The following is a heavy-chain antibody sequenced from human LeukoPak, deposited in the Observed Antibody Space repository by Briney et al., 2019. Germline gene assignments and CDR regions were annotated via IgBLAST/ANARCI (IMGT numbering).Heavy chain of an antibody. V-gene: IGHV3-48*03. D-gene: IGHD3-10*02. Sequence: GGSLRLSCAASGFTFSSYEMNWVRQAPGKGLEWGSYISSSGSTIYYSDSVKGRFTISRDNAKNSLYLQMNSLRAEDTAVYYSAELGITMIGGVWGKGTTVTISS. CDR3: AELGITMIGGV. CDR1: GFTFSSYE. J-gene: IGHJ6*04. CDR2: ISSSGSTI.